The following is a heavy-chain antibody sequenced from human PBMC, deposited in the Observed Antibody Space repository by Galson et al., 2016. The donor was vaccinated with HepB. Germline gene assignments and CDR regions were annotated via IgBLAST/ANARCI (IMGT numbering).Heavy chain of an antibody. Sequence: SLRLSCAASGFTFSDYYVSWIRQAPGKGLEWVSYISYSDRTTYYADSVKGRFTISRDNAKNSLYLQMNSLRDEDTAVYYCARTQFSSGYWYFDLWGRGTLVTVSS. CDR2: ISYSDRTT. V-gene: IGHV3-11*04. D-gene: IGHD6-19*01. CDR3: ARTQFSSGYWYFDL. CDR1: GFTFSDYY. J-gene: IGHJ2*01.